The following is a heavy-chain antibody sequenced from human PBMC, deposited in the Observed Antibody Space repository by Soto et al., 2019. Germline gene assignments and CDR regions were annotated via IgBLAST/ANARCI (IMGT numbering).Heavy chain of an antibody. D-gene: IGHD5-12*01. CDR2: IYGSGGST. J-gene: IGHJ4*02. CDR1: GFTFKNYA. Sequence: EVQLLESGGGLVQPGGSLRLSCAASGFTFKNYAMTWVRQAPGKGLEWVSLIYGSGGSTDYADSVKGRFTISRDNSKNMLYVQMNSLRDEDTAVYYCARNDVAFYYWGQGIPVTVSS. V-gene: IGHV3-23*01. CDR3: ARNDVAFYY.